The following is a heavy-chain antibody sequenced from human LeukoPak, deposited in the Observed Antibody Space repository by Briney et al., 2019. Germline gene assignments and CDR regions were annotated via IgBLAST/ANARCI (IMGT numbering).Heavy chain of an antibody. D-gene: IGHD2-15*01. CDR2: INPNSGGT. CDR3: ARDVVVVAATPSDAFDI. J-gene: IGHJ3*02. CDR1: GYTFTGYY. V-gene: IGHV1-2*02. Sequence: WASVKVSCKASGYTFTGYYMHWVRQAPGQGLEWMGWINPNSGGTNYAQKSRGRVTMTRDTSISTAYMELSRLRSDDTAVYYCARDVVVVAATPSDAFDIWGQGTMVTVSS.